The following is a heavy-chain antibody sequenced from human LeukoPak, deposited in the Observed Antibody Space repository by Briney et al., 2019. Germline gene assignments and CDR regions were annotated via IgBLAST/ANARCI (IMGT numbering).Heavy chain of an antibody. CDR3: AKHGYCSGISCFFDF. CDR1: GFAFSSYA. J-gene: IGHJ4*02. CDR2: ISGSGPYT. D-gene: IGHD2-2*03. V-gene: IGHV3-23*01. Sequence: GGSLRLSCAASGFAFSSYAMSWVRQAPGKGLEWVSAISGSGPYTFYTDSVKGRFTLSRDSSKNTLYLQMNSLRAEDTALYYCAKHGYCSGISCFFDFWGQGTQVTVSS.